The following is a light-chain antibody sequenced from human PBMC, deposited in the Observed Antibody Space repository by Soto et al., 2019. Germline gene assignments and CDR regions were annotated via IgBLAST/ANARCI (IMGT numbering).Light chain of an antibody. J-gene: IGKJ2*01. V-gene: IGKV1-8*01. CDR3: QQYSSYPYT. Sequence: AIRMTQSPSSFSASTGDRVTITCRASQGISSYLAWYQQKPGKAPKLLIYAASTLQSGVPSRFSGSGSGTDFTLTISCLQSEDFATYCCQQYSSYPYTFGQRTKLEIK. CDR1: QGISSY. CDR2: AAS.